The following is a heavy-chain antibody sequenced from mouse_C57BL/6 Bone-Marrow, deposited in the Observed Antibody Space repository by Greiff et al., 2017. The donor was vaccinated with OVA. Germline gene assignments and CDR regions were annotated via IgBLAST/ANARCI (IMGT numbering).Heavy chain of an antibody. J-gene: IGHJ4*01. CDR1: GIDFSRYW. Sequence: EVKLQESGGGLVQPGGSLKLSCAASGIDFSRYWMSWARRAPGKGLEWIGEINPDSSTINYAPSLKDKFIISRDNAKNTLYLQMSKVRSEDTALYYCARPRGYDPYAMDYWGQGTSVTVSS. CDR2: INPDSSTI. CDR3: ARPRGYDPYAMDY. V-gene: IGHV4-1*01. D-gene: IGHD2-2*01.